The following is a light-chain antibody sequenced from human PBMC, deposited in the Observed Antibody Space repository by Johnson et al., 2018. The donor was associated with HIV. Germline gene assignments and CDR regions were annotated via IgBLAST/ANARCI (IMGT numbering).Light chain of an antibody. Sequence: QSVLSQPPSVSAAPGQKVTISCSGSSSNIGNNYVSWYQQLPGTAPKLLIYDNNKRPSGIPDRFSGSKSGTSATLGITGLQTGHEADYYCGTWASSLRTGFFATVTKVTVL. CDR1: SSNIGNNY. J-gene: IGLJ1*01. CDR2: DNN. CDR3: GTWASSLRTGF. V-gene: IGLV1-51*01.